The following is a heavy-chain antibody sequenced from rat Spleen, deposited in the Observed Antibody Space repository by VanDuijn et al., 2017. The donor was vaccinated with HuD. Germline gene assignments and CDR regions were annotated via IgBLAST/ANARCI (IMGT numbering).Heavy chain of an antibody. J-gene: IGHJ2*01. CDR1: GFTFSDYY. Sequence: EVQLVESGGGLVQPGRSLKLSCAASGFTFSDYYMAWVRQAPKKGLEWVASISYEGSSPYYGDSVKGRFTISRDNAKSTLYLQMNSLRSEDTATYYCARHTMGIEFPFEYWGQGVMVTVSS. CDR2: ISYEGSSP. D-gene: IGHD1-7*01. CDR3: ARHTMGIEFPFEY. V-gene: IGHV5-22*01.